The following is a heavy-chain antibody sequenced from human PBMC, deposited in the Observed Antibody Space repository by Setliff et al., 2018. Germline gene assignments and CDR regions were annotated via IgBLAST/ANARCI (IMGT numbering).Heavy chain of an antibody. V-gene: IGHV3-33*08. Sequence: GGSLRLSCAASGFTFSSYRMHWVRQAPGKGLEWVAVIWDDGGNKYYADSVKGRFTISRDNSKNTVYLEMNNLRADDTAVYYCAGDPPRSDWRLDSWGQGTLVTVSS. CDR3: AGDPPRSDWRLDS. CDR2: IWDDGGNK. J-gene: IGHJ4*02. D-gene: IGHD1-26*01. CDR1: GFTFSSYR.